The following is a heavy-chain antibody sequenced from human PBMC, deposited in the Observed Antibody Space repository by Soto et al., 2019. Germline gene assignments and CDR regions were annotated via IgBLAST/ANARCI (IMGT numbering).Heavy chain of an antibody. CDR3: ASDHIAAAGTPDY. Sequence: SVKVSCKASGGTFSSYTISWVRQAPGQGLEWMGRIIPILGIANYAQKFQGRVTITADKSTSTAYMELSSLRSEDTAVYYCASDHIAAAGTPDYWGQGTLVTVSS. CDR2: IIPILGIA. D-gene: IGHD6-13*01. J-gene: IGHJ4*02. CDR1: GGTFSSYT. V-gene: IGHV1-69*02.